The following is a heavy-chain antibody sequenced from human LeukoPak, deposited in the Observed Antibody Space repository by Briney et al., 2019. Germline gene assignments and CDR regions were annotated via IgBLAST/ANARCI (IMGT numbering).Heavy chain of an antibody. CDR1: GYTFTSYG. D-gene: IGHD6-19*01. J-gene: IGHJ4*02. CDR2: NSAYNGNT. Sequence: ASVKVSCKASGYTFTSYGISWVRQAPGQGLEWMGWNSAYNGNTNYAQKLQGRVTMTTDTSTSTAYMELRSLRSDDTAVYYCARDRIAVAGKEGDDYWGQGTLVTVSS. V-gene: IGHV1-18*01. CDR3: ARDRIAVAGKEGDDY.